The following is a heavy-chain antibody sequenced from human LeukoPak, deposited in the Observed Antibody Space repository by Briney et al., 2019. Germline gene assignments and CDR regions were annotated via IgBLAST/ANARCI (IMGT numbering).Heavy chain of an antibody. J-gene: IGHJ4*02. CDR1: GYSFTSYW. CDR3: ARLGGSDSSGYYYVEVRY. V-gene: IGHV5-51*01. CDR2: IYPGDSDT. D-gene: IGHD3-22*01. Sequence: GESLQISCKGSGYSFTSYWIGWVRQMPGKGLEWMGIIYPGDSDTRYSPSFQGQVTISADKSISTAYLQWSSLKASDTAMYYCARLGGSDSSGYYYVEVRYWGQGTLVTVSS.